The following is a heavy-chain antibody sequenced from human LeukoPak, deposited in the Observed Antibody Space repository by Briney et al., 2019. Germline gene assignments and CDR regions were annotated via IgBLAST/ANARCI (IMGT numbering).Heavy chain of an antibody. CDR2: ISYDGSNK. CDR1: GFTFSSYA. Sequence: GGSLRLSCAASGFTFSSYAMHWVRQAPGKGLEWVAVISYDGSNKYYADSVKGRFTISRDNAKNSLYLQMNSLRAEDTAVYYCARGGAIYGMDVWGQGTTVTVSS. D-gene: IGHD5-12*01. V-gene: IGHV3-30-3*01. CDR3: ARGGAIYGMDV. J-gene: IGHJ6*02.